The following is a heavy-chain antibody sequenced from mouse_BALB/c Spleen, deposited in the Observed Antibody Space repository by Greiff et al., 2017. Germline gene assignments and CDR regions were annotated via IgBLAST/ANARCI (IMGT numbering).Heavy chain of an antibody. Sequence: VQVVESGPGLVAPSQSLSITCTVSGFSLTSYGVHWVRQPPGKGLEWLGVIWAGGSTNYNSALMSRLSISKDNSKSQVFLKMNSLQTDDTAMYYCARERDYDWDAMDYWGQGTSVTVSS. D-gene: IGHD2-4*01. CDR2: IWAGGST. CDR3: ARERDYDWDAMDY. V-gene: IGHV2-9*02. J-gene: IGHJ4*01. CDR1: GFSLTSYG.